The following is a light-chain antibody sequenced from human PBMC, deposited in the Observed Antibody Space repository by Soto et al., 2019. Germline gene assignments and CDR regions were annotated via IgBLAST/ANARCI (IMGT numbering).Light chain of an antibody. J-gene: IGLJ1*01. V-gene: IGLV2-8*01. Sequence: QSALTQPPSASGSPVQSVTISCTGTSSDVGGYNYVSWYQQHPGKAPKLMIYEVSKRPSGVPDRFSGSKSGNTASLTVSGLQAEYEADYYGGSYAGSNYFYVVGPVTKVTDL. CDR1: SSDVGGYNY. CDR3: GSYAGSNYFYV. CDR2: EVS.